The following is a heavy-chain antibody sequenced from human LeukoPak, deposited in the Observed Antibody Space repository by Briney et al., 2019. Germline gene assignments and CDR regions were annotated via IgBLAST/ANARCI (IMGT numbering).Heavy chain of an antibody. D-gene: IGHD1-26*01. CDR3: TRDLSATARAYDY. V-gene: IGHV3-21*01. CDR1: GFILSDYN. Sequence: GGSLRLSCAASGFILSDYNMNWVRQAPGVGLEWVSFIDISGTYITYADSVKGRFTVSRDNAKNSLYLQMNSLRAEDTAVYYCTRDLSATARAYDYWGQGTLVTVSS. CDR2: IDISGTYI. J-gene: IGHJ4*02.